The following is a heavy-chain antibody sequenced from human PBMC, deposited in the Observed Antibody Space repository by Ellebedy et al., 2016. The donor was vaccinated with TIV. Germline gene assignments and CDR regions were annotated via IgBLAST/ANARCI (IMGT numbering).Heavy chain of an antibody. CDR2: INPSGGST. J-gene: IGHJ6*03. CDR1: GYTFTSYY. CDR3: ARARSDYYMDV. V-gene: IGHV1-46*01. Sequence: ASVKVSCXASGYTFTSYYMHWVRQAPGQGLEWMGKINPSGGSTSYAQKFQGRVTMTRDTSTSTVYMDLSSLTSEDTAVYYCARARSDYYMDVWGKGATVTVSS.